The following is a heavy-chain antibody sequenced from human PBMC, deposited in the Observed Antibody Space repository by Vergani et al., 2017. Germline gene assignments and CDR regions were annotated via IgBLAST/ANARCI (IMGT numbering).Heavy chain of an antibody. D-gene: IGHD3-10*01. J-gene: IGHJ4*02. Sequence: QVQLQESGPGLVKPSETLSLICDVFDFISNGHYWSWIRQPPGKGLEWMGYVSFRGDTLYDPSVKGRMTISLNTSSNQFSLYLTSVTAADTAVYYCARSRIYYGAGRPDYWGQGTLVTVSS. CDR2: VSFRGDT. CDR1: DFISNGHY. V-gene: IGHV4-59*11. CDR3: ARSRIYYGAGRPDY.